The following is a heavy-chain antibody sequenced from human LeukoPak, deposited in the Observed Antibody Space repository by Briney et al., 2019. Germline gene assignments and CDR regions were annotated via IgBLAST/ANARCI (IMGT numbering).Heavy chain of an antibody. CDR2: ISYDGSNK. D-gene: IGHD3-10*01. CDR3: ARAPPGS. J-gene: IGHJ4*02. Sequence: PGGSLRLSCAASGFTFSSYSMNWVRQAPGKGLEWVAVISYDGSNKYYADSVKGRFTISRDNSKNTLYLQMNSLRAEDTAVYYCARAPPGSWGQGTLVTVSS. CDR1: GFTFSSYS. V-gene: IGHV3-30*03.